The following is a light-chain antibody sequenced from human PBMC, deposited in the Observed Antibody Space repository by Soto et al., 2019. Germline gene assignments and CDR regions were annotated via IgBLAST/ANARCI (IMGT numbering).Light chain of an antibody. CDR3: CSNAGNYLV. Sequence: QSALTQPRSVSGSPGQSVTISCTGTSSDVGGYNYVSWYQQHPGKAPQLMIYDVSERPSGVPDRFSGSKSGNTASLTSSGLQAEDEADYYCCSNAGNYLVFGGGTKFTVL. J-gene: IGLJ3*02. V-gene: IGLV2-11*01. CDR2: DVS. CDR1: SSDVGGYNY.